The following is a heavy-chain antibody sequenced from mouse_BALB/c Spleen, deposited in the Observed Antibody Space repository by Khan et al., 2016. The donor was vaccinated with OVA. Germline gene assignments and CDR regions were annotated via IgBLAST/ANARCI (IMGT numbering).Heavy chain of an antibody. Sequence: VQLQESGAELARPGASVKLSCKASGYTFTDYYINWVKQRTGQGLEWIGEISPGSGDTYYNEKFKGKATLTADKSSSTAYMQLNSRTSGASAVYFCARRNYFGYTFAYWGQGTLVTVSA. D-gene: IGHD1-2*01. CDR2: ISPGSGDT. V-gene: IGHV1-77*01. CDR1: GYTFTDYY. CDR3: ARRNYFGYTFAY. J-gene: IGHJ3*01.